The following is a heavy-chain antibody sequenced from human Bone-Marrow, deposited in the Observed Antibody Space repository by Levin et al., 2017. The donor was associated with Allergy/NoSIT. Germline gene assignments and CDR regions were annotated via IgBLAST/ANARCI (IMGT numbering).Heavy chain of an antibody. CDR1: GFTFSSYE. D-gene: IGHD6-13*01. CDR3: VREKPTVVQHSGWSDAFDF. V-gene: IGHV3-48*03. Sequence: GGSLRLSCAASGFTFSSYEMNWVRQAPGQGLEWISYISSSGGSKYYADSVKDRLTISRDNAKNSLYLQMNRLRAEDTAVYYCVREKPTVVQHSGWSDAFDFWGQGTMVTVSS. CDR2: ISSSGGSK. J-gene: IGHJ3*01.